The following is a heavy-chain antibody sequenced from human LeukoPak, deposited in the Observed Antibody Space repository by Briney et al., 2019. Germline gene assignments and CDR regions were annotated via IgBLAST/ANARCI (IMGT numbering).Heavy chain of an antibody. CDR1: GYTFTSYG. D-gene: IGHD6-13*01. J-gene: IGHJ4*02. V-gene: IGHV1-18*01. CDR3: ATRYSSSWYMNGIYFDY. CDR2: ISAYNGNT. Sequence: ASVKVSCKASGYTFTSYGISWVRQAPGQGLEWMGWISAYNGNTNYAQKLQGRGTMTTDTSTSTAYMELRSLRSDDTAVYYCATRYSSSWYMNGIYFDYWGQGTLVTVSS.